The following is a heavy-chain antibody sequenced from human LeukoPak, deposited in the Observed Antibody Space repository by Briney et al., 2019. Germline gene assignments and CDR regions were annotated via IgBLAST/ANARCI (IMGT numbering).Heavy chain of an antibody. D-gene: IGHD3-22*01. V-gene: IGHV3-74*01. CDR1: GFTLSSYW. J-gene: IGHJ4*02. Sequence: QPGGSLRLSCAASGFTLSSYWMHWVRQAPGKGLVWVSRINSDGSSTSYADSVKGRFTISRDNAKNTLYLQMNSLRAEDTAVYYCARGVYYDSSGYYYHYWGQGTLVTVSS. CDR3: ARGVYYDSSGYYYHY. CDR2: INSDGSST.